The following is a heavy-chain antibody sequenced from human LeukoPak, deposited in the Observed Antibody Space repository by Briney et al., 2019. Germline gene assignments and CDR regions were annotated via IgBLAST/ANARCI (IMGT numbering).Heavy chain of an antibody. CDR1: GGSISSSSYY. CDR3: ARHVPGAAGRLRWFDP. D-gene: IGHD6-13*01. CDR2: IYYSGST. V-gene: IGHV4-39*01. J-gene: IGHJ5*02. Sequence: ASETLSLTCTVSGGSISSSSYYWGWIRQPPGKGLEWIGSIYYSGSTYYNPSLKSRVTISVDTSKNQFSLKLSSVTAADTAVYYCARHVPGAAGRLRWFDPWGQGTLVTVSS.